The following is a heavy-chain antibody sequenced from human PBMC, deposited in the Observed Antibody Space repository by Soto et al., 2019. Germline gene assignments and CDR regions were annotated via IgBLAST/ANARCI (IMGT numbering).Heavy chain of an antibody. CDR2: IGTAGDT. J-gene: IGHJ6*02. D-gene: IGHD2-2*01. CDR3: ARGDIVVVPAALGYGMDV. V-gene: IGHV3-13*01. Sequence: LRLSCAASGFTFSSYDMHWVRQATGKGLEWVSAIGTAGDTYYPGSVKGRFTISRENAKNSLYLQMNSLRAGDTAVYYCARGDIVVVPAALGYGMDVWGQGTTVTVSS. CDR1: GFTFSSYD.